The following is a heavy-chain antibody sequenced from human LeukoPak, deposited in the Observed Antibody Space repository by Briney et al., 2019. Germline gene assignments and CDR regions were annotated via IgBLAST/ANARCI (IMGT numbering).Heavy chain of an antibody. J-gene: IGHJ4*02. CDR1: GFTFSNYA. CDR3: ATYRQVLLPFES. D-gene: IGHD2-8*02. V-gene: IGHV3-23*01. CDR2: ITDSAGST. Sequence: GGSLRLSCAASGFTFSNYAMSWVRQAPGKGLEWVSTITDSAGSTYYADSVKGRFTISRDNSKNTLYLQMNSLRAEDTAVYYCATYRQVLLPFESWGQGTLVTVSS.